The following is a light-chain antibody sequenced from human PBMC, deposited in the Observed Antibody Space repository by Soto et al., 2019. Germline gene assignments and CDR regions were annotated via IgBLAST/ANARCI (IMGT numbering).Light chain of an antibody. CDR3: QQYYSTPYT. J-gene: IGKJ2*01. CDR2: AAS. CDR1: QTITTY. V-gene: IGKV1-39*01. Sequence: DIQMTQSPSSLSASIGDRVTITCRAGQTITTYLNWYQQKPGKAPKLLIYAASSLETGVPSRFSGSGSGTDFTLTISSLQPEDCATYYCQQYYSTPYTFGQGTTVEIK.